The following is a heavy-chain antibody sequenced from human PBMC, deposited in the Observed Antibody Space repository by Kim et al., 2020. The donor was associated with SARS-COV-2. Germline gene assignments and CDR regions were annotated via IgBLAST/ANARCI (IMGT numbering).Heavy chain of an antibody. CDR2: ISSSSYI. D-gene: IGHD3-9*01. J-gene: IGHJ4*01. Sequence: GGSLGLSCAASGFTFSSYSMNWVRQAPGKGLEWVSSISSSSYIYYADSVKGRFTISRDNAKNSLYLQMNSLRAEDTAVYFCARVGEDYDILTGYYIYYF. CDR1: GFTFSSYS. CDR3: ARVGEDYDILTGYYIYYF. V-gene: IGHV3-21*01.